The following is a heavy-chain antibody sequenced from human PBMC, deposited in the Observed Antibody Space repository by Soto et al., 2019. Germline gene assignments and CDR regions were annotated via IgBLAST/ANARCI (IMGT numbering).Heavy chain of an antibody. D-gene: IGHD6-19*01. Sequence: ASVKVSCKASGSITNHHMHWVRQAPGQGLEWMGIFNPSGLSTTYAQKFQGRVTITRDTSTSTVYMELSSLTSEDTAVYFCAKVTHRGPIAVAGPLGSGGQGTLVTVSS. CDR1: GSITNHH. J-gene: IGHJ4*02. CDR3: AKVTHRGPIAVAGPLGS. CDR2: FNPSGLST. V-gene: IGHV1-46*01.